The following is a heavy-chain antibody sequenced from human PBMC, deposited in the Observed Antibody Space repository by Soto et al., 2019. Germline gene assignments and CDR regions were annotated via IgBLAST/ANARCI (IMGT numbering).Heavy chain of an antibody. D-gene: IGHD1-26*01. Sequence: SVKVSCKASGAILSSYAISWLRQAPGQGLEWLGAVIPILSQAYYAQNLQDRVTITADESTRTTYMELSSLRSEDTAVYFCARVGGVGAPPGADYWGQGTLVTVSS. V-gene: IGHV1-69*13. CDR2: VIPILSQA. CDR1: GAILSSYA. CDR3: ARVGGVGAPPGADY. J-gene: IGHJ4*02.